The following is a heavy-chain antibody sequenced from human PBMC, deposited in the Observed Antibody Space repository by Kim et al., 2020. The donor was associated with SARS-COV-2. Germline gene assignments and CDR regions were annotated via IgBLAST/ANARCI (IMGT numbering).Heavy chain of an antibody. CDR2: ISAYNGNT. V-gene: IGHV1-18*04. Sequence: ASVKVSCKASGYTFTSYGISWVRQAPGQGLEWMGWISAYNGNTNYAQKLQGRVTMTTDTSTSTAYMELRSLRSDDTAVYYCARVKGVRIEYSSSSDYWGQGTLVPVSS. D-gene: IGHD6-6*01. J-gene: IGHJ4*02. CDR1: GYTFTSYG. CDR3: ARVKGVRIEYSSSSDY.